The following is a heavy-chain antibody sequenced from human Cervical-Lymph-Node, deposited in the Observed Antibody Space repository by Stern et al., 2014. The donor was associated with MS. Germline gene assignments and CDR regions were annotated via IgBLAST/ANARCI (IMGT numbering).Heavy chain of an antibody. J-gene: IGHJ4*01. CDR1: GYIFTDYY. Sequence: QVQLVQSGAEAKAPGASMKVSCRASGYIFTDYYLHWVRQAPGQGLEWLGWINPNSGGTNYAQNFQGRVTMTRDTSISTAYMELRWLGYADTAVYYCARGSGTAYHLRGDYWGQGTLVTVSS. CDR2: INPNSGGT. V-gene: IGHV1-2*02. D-gene: IGHD2-21*02. CDR3: ARGSGTAYHLRGDY.